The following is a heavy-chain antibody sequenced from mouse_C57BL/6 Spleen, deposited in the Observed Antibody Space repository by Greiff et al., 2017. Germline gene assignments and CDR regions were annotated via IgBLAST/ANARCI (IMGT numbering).Heavy chain of an antibody. V-gene: IGHV5-12*01. CDR1: GFTFSDYY. J-gene: IGHJ2*01. D-gene: IGHD3-3*01. CDR2: ISNGGGST. CDR3: ARGWAFDY. Sequence: EVMLVESGGGLVQPGGSLKLSCAASGFTFSDYYMYWVRQTPEKRLEWVAYISNGGGSTYYPDTVKGRFTISRDNAKNTLYLQMSRLKSEDTAMYYCARGWAFDYWGQGTTLTVSS.